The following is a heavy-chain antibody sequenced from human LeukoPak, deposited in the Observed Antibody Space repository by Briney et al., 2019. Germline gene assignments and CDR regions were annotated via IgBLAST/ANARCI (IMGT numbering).Heavy chain of an antibody. Sequence: PSETLSLTCAVSGASISSSGYSWWWVRQPPGKGLEWIGYVYYSGTTYYNPSLNSRLTISADTSKNQFFLKLSSVTAADTAVYYCARVVAAAGNNWFDPWGQGTLVTVSS. CDR2: VYYSGTT. CDR3: ARVVAAAGNNWFDP. D-gene: IGHD6-13*01. V-gene: IGHV4-30-4*07. J-gene: IGHJ5*02. CDR1: GASISSSGYS.